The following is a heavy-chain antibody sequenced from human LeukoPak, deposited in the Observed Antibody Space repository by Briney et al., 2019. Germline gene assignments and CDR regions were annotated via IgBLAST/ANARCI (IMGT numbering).Heavy chain of an antibody. J-gene: IGHJ4*02. Sequence: GGSLRLSCAASGFTFSNYGMNWVRQAPGKGLEWVSSISSSSSYIYYADSVKGRFTISRDNSRNALYLQVNSLRADDAALYYCAKSHYYGSGSIDYWGQGTLVTVSS. V-gene: IGHV3-21*04. CDR1: GFTFSNYG. D-gene: IGHD3-10*01. CDR2: ISSSSSYI. CDR3: AKSHYYGSGSIDY.